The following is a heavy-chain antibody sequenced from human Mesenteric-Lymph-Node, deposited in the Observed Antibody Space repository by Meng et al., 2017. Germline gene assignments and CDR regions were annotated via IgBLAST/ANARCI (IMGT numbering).Heavy chain of an antibody. D-gene: IGHD1-26*01. Sequence: GHRPRSGPGLVKPSQTLSLTCTVSGGSISSGDYYWSWIRQPPGKGLEWIGCIYYSGSTYYNPSLKGRVTISVDTSKNQFSLNLSSVTAADTAVYYCARGQRSYSGSYPEWFDPWGQGTLVTVSS. V-gene: IGHV4-30-4*01. CDR1: GGSISSGDYY. CDR2: IYYSGST. J-gene: IGHJ5*02. CDR3: ARGQRSYSGSYPEWFDP.